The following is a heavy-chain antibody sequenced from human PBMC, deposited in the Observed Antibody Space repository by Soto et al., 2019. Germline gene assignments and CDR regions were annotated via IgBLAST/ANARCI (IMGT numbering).Heavy chain of an antibody. CDR3: AREDMSGTYYFDS. V-gene: IGHV4-61*01. Sequence: QVQLQESGPKLVRPSETLSLTCSVSGGSVSSQTHFWTWIRQAPGKGLEWIGYVYYSGITNSNPSLKSRVTISADTSNNQISLSLTSVTAADTAVYYCAREDMSGTYYFDSWGQGTLVTVSS. CDR2: VYYSGIT. D-gene: IGHD1-26*01. J-gene: IGHJ4*02. CDR1: GGSVSSQTHF.